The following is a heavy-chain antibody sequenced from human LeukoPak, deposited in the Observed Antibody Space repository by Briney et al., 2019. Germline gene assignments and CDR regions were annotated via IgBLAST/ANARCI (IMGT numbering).Heavy chain of an antibody. CDR1: GGSISSGGYS. Sequence: SETLSLTCAVSGGSISSGGYSWSWIRQPPGTGLEWIGYIYYSGSTNYNPSLKSRVTISVDTSKNQFSLKLSSVTAADTAVYYCARHGLGYLGAYWYFDLWGRGTLVTVSS. CDR2: IYYSGST. D-gene: IGHD3-10*01. V-gene: IGHV4-61*08. J-gene: IGHJ2*01. CDR3: ARHGLGYLGAYWYFDL.